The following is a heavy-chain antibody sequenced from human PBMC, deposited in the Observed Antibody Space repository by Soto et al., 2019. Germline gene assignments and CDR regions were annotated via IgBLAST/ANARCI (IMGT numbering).Heavy chain of an antibody. CDR3: GRVYYDSSGYYLFSGY. Sequence: QVQLVQSGAEVKKPGASVKVSCKASGYTFTNFGVSWVRQAPGQGLEWMGWISAYDGTTNYAQKLQGRVTMTTDTSTSTGFMELRSLRSHDTAVYYCGRVYYDSSGYYLFSGYWGQGTVVTVSS. V-gene: IGHV1-18*01. CDR1: GYTFTNFG. J-gene: IGHJ4*02. D-gene: IGHD3-22*01. CDR2: ISAYDGTT.